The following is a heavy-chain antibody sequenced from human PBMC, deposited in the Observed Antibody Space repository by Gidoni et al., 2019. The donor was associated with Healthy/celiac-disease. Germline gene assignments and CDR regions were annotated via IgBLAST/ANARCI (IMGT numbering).Heavy chain of an antibody. CDR3: ARARGDYGGYFDY. CDR2: IYSGGST. CDR1: GFTVSSNY. J-gene: IGHJ4*02. Sequence: EVQLVETGGGLIQPGGSLRLSCAATGFTVSSNYMSWVRQAPGKGLEWVSVIYSGGSTYYADSVKGRFTISRDNSKNTLYLQMNSLRAEDTAVYYCARARGDYGGYFDYWGQGTLVTVSS. D-gene: IGHD4-17*01. V-gene: IGHV3-53*02.